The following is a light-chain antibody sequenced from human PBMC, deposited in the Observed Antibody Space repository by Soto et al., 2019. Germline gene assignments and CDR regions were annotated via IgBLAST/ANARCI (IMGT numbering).Light chain of an antibody. CDR3: ETWDSNTVV. J-gene: IGLJ2*01. CDR2: LEGSGSY. Sequence: QLVLTQSSSASASLGSSVKLTCTLSSGHSSYIIAWHQQQPGKAPRYLMKLEGSGSYNKGSGVPDRFSGSSSGADRHLTISNLQFEDEADYYCETWDSNTVVFGGGTKLTVL. CDR1: SGHSSYI. V-gene: IGLV4-60*02.